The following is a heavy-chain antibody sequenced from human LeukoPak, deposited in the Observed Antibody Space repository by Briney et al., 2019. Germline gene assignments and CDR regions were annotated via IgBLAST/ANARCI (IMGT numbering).Heavy chain of an antibody. Sequence: PGGSLRLSCAASGFTFSSYSMNWVRQAPGKGLGWVSSISSSSSYIYYADSVKGRFTISRDNAKNSLYLQMNSLRAEDTAVYYCASITKTYYYDSSGSQGAFDIWGQGTMVTVSS. CDR2: ISSSSSYI. CDR3: ASITKTYYYDSSGSQGAFDI. V-gene: IGHV3-21*01. J-gene: IGHJ3*02. D-gene: IGHD3-22*01. CDR1: GFTFSSYS.